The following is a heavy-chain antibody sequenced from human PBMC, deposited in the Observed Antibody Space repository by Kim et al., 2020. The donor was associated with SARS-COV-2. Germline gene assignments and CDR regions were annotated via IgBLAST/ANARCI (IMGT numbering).Heavy chain of an antibody. CDR3: ATAFSVRGVIPFTYYYYYGMDV. CDR1: GYTLTELS. Sequence: ASVKVSCKVSGYTLTELSMHWVRPAPGKGLEWMGGFDPEDGETIYAQKFQGRVTMTEDTSTDTAYMELSSLRSEDTAVYYCATAFSVRGVIPFTYYYYYGMDVWGQGTTVTVSS. D-gene: IGHD3-10*01. V-gene: IGHV1-24*01. CDR2: FDPEDGET. J-gene: IGHJ6*02.